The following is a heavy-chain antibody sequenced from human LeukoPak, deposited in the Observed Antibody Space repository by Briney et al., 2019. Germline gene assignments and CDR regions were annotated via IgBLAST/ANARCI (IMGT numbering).Heavy chain of an antibody. CDR1: GGTFSSYA. V-gene: IGHV1-46*01. Sequence: ASVKVSCKASGGTFSSYAISWVRQAPGQGLEWMGIINPSGGSTSYAQKFQRRVTMTRDTSTSTVYMELSSLRSEDTAVYYCARSMNQDSSSWFQHWGQGTLVTVSS. J-gene: IGHJ1*01. CDR2: INPSGGST. CDR3: ARSMNQDSSSWFQH. D-gene: IGHD6-13*01.